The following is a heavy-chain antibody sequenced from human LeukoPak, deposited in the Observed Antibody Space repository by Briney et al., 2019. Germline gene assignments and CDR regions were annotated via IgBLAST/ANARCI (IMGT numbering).Heavy chain of an antibody. Sequence: SETLSLTCAVYGGSFSGYYGSWLRQPPGKGLEWIGEINHSGSTNYNPSLKSRVTISVDTSKNQFSLKLSSVTAADTAVYYCASLRSSRYYYYMDVWGKGTTVTVSS. CDR2: INHSGST. V-gene: IGHV4-34*01. J-gene: IGHJ6*03. CDR1: GGSFSGYY. D-gene: IGHD2-2*01. CDR3: ASLRSSRYYYYMDV.